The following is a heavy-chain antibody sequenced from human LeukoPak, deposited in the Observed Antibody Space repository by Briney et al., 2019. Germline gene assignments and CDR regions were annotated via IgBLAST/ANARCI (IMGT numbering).Heavy chain of an antibody. CDR2: IYTSGST. CDR3: ARVRRGSKGPKEDYMDV. Sequence: SQTLSLTCTVSGGSISSGSYYWSWIRQPAGKGLEWIGRIYTSGSTNYNPSLKSRVTISVDTSKNQFSLKLSSETAADTAVYYCARVRRGSKGPKEDYMDVWGKGTTVTVSS. J-gene: IGHJ6*03. V-gene: IGHV4-61*02. D-gene: IGHD3-10*01. CDR1: GGSISSGSYY.